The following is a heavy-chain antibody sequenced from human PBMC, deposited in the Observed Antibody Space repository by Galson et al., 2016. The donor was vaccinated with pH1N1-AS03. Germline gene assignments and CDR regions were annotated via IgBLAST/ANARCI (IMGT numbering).Heavy chain of an antibody. CDR3: ARRFYGSGSYSSY. V-gene: IGHV5-51*01. Sequence: QSGAEVKKPGESLKISCKGSGYSFTSYWIGWVRQMPGKGLEWMGIIYPGDSVTRYSPYFQGQVTISADKSISTAYLQWSSLKASATTMYYCARRFYGSGSYSSYWGQGTLVTVSS. J-gene: IGHJ4*02. D-gene: IGHD3-10*01. CDR1: GYSFTSYW. CDR2: IYPGDSVT.